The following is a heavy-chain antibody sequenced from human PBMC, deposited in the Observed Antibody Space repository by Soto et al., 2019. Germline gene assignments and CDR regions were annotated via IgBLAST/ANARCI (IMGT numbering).Heavy chain of an antibody. V-gene: IGHV1-8*01. D-gene: IGHD2-2*01. J-gene: IGHJ4*02. CDR1: GYTFTSYG. Sequence: GASVKVSCKASGYTFTSYGINWVRQATGQGLEWMGWMNPNSGNTGYAQKFQGRVTMTRNTSISTAYMELSSLRSEDTAVYYCARGLGYQLPLGGWGQGTLVTVSS. CDR3: ARGLGYQLPLGG. CDR2: MNPNSGNT.